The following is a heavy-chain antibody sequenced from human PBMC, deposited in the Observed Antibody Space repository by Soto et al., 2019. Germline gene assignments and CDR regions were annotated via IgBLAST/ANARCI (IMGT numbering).Heavy chain of an antibody. CDR3: ARADFDFWSGYSPFDY. J-gene: IGHJ4*02. CDR2: ISPYNGNT. D-gene: IGHD3-3*01. CDR1: GYTLTSYG. V-gene: IGHV1-18*01. Sequence: QFQLVQSRAEVKKPGASVKVSCKASGYTLTSYGISWVRQAPGQGLEWVGWISPYNGNTNYAQKLQDRVTLTTDTSTSTAYMELRSLRPDDTAVYYCARADFDFWSGYSPFDYWGQGTLVTVSS.